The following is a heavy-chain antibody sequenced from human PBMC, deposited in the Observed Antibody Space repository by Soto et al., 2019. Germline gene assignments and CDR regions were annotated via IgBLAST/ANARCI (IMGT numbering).Heavy chain of an antibody. D-gene: IGHD3-10*01. Sequence: TLSLTCAVAGGSVSSGDFSLCWIRPPPGKGLEWVGYIYHSGTTYYHPSLKRRLTISLDRSNNQFSLKLASVTAADSAVYFCARSRSWDGLDFWGQGALVTVSS. CDR3: ARSRSWDGLDF. CDR2: IYHSGTT. CDR1: GGSVSSGDFS. J-gene: IGHJ3*01. V-gene: IGHV4-30-2*01.